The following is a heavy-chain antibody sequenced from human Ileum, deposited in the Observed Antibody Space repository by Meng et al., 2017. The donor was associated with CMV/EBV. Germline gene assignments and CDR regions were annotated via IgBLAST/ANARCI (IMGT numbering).Heavy chain of an antibody. J-gene: IGHJ4*02. V-gene: IGHV4-31*02. Sequence: SGGCINSGGYFWTWIRHHPGKGLEWIGYIYDSGSTYYNPSLKSCVTISSDTSKNQFSLNLSSVTGADTAVYYCARRPRAARAGGLDYWGQGTLVTVSS. CDR2: IYDSGST. CDR3: ARRPRAARAGGLDY. D-gene: IGHD6-6*01. CDR1: GGCINSGGYF.